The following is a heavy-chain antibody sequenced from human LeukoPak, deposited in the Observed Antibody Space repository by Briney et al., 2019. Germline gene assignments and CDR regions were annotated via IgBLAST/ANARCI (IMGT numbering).Heavy chain of an antibody. CDR3: ACFRRGDPIF. D-gene: IGHD3-10*01. V-gene: IGHV3-23*01. CDR1: GFTFSSYA. Sequence: SLXLSCAASGFTFSSYAMSWVRQAPGKGLEWVSAISGSGGSTYYADSVKGRFTISRDNSKNTLYLQMNSLRAEDTAVYYCACFRRGDPIFWGQGTMVTVSS. CDR2: ISGSGGST. J-gene: IGHJ3*01.